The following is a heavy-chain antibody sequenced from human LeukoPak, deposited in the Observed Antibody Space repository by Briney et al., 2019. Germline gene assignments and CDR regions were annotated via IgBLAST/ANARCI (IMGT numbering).Heavy chain of an antibody. V-gene: IGHV4-30-4*01. J-gene: IGHJ5*02. CDR1: GGSISSGDYY. D-gene: IGHD3-16*01. Sequence: PSQTLSLTCTVSGGSISSGDYYWSCIRQPPGKGLEWIGYIYYSGSTYYNPSLKSRVTISVDTSKNQFSLKLSSVTAADTAVYYCARVWGTINWFDPWGQGTLVTVSS. CDR3: ARVWGTINWFDP. CDR2: IYYSGST.